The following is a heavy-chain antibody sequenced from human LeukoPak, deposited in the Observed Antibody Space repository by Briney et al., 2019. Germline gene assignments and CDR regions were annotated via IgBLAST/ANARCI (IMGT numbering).Heavy chain of an antibody. D-gene: IGHD1-26*01. CDR1: GGSFSGFH. J-gene: IGHJ4*02. CDR3: WFAGSGSYPPADY. V-gene: IGHV4-34*03. CDR2: INHSGST. Sequence: SETLSLTCAVYGGSFSGFHWSCIRQPPGKGLEWIGEINHSGSTNYNPSLKSRVTISVDTSKNQFSLKLSSVTAADTAVYYCWFAGSGSYPPADYWGQGTLVTVSS.